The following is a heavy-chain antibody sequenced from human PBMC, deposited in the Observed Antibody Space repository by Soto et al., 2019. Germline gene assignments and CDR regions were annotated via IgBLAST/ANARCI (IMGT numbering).Heavy chain of an antibody. CDR1: GGSITSNW. CDR3: ARHIAVSGTRGFDY. CDR2: IFHTGSA. D-gene: IGHD2-21*01. J-gene: IGHJ4*02. Sequence: QVQLQESGPGLMKPSGTLSLTCAVSGGSITSNWWRWVRQPPGKGLEWIAEIFHTGSANYNTSLMGRLTISMDKSRNRLSLNLNSVTAADTAVYYCARHIAVSGTRGFDYWGQGTLVTVSS. V-gene: IGHV4-4*02.